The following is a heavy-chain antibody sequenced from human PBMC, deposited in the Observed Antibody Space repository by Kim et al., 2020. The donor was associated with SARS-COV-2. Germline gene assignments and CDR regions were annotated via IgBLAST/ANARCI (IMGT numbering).Heavy chain of an antibody. J-gene: IGHJ3*02. CDR1: GYTFTSYD. D-gene: IGHD5-18*01. CDR2: MNPNSGNT. CDR3: ARRLKGGDTTTI. Sequence: ASVKVSCKASGYTFTSYDMNWVRQATGQGLEWMGWMNPNSGNTGYAQKFQGRVTMTRNTTISTAYMELSSLRSEDTAVYYCARRLKGGDTTTIWDQGTMVTVSS. V-gene: IGHV1-8*01.